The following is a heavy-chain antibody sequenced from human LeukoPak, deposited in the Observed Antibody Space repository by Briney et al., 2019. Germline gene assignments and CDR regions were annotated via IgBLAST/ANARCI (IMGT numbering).Heavy chain of an antibody. CDR1: GFTFSSYS. J-gene: IGHJ4*02. CDR3: ARALGIAARTAAGNRGGFDY. CDR2: ISSSSSYI. Sequence: PGGSLRLSCAASGFTFSSYSMNWVRQAPGKGLELVSSISSSSSYIYYADSVKGRFTISRDNAKNSLYLQMNSLRAEDTAVYYCARALGIAARTAAGNRGGFDYWGQGTLVIVSS. D-gene: IGHD6-6*01. V-gene: IGHV3-21*01.